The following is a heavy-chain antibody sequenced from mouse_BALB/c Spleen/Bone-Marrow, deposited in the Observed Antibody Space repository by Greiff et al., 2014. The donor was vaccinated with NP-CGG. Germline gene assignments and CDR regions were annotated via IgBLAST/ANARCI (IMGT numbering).Heavy chain of an antibody. CDR1: GFNIKDTY. V-gene: IGHV14-3*02. CDR3: ARYGNYCYAMDY. J-gene: IGHJ4*01. D-gene: IGHD2-1*01. CDR2: IGPANGNT. Sequence: EVKLMESGAELVKPGASVKLSCTASGFNIKDTYMHWVKQRPEQGLEWIGRIGPANGNTKYDPKFQGKATITADTSSNTAYLQLSSLTAEDTAVYHCARYGNYCYAMDYWGQGTSVTVSS.